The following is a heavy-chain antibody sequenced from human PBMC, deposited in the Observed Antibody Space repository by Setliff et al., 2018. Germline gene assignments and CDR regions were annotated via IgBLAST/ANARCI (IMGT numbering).Heavy chain of an antibody. CDR1: GGSINGGFYY. J-gene: IGHJ3*02. V-gene: IGHV4-61*02. CDR3: ARERLESSGSPLAFDI. CDR2: IFSSGRT. Sequence: SETLSLTCTVSGGSINGGFYYWTWIRQPAGKGLEWIGRIFSSGRTNYNPPLKSRLAISMDTSTNQVSLKLSSVTAAYTAAYYCARERLESSGSPLAFDIWGQGTRVTVSS. D-gene: IGHD1-26*01.